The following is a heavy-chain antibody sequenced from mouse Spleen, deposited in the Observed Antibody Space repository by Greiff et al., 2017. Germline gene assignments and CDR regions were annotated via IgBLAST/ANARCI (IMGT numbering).Heavy chain of an antibody. CDR1: GYTFTSYW. J-gene: IGHJ2*01. Sequence: VKLMESGAELAKPGASVKLSCKASGYTFTSYWMHWVKQRPGQGLEWIGYINPSSGYTKYNQKFKDKATLTADKSSSTAYMQLSSLTYEDSAVYYCVSRSYDSDYFDYWGQGTTLTVSA. CDR3: VSRSYDSDYFDY. CDR2: INPSSGYT. V-gene: IGHV1-7*01. D-gene: IGHD2-4*01.